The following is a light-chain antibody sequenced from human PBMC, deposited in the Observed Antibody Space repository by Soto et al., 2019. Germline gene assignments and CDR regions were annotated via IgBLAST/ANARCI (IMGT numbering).Light chain of an antibody. Sequence: EIVLTQSPGTLSLSPRERATLSCRASQSFSSRYLAWYQQKPGQTPRLLIYDASSRAAGIPDRFSGSGSGTDFTLTISRLEPEDFAVYYCQQYGRSPPTFGGGTRVQIK. J-gene: IGKJ4*01. CDR3: QQYGRSPPT. CDR1: QSFSSRY. CDR2: DAS. V-gene: IGKV3-20*01.